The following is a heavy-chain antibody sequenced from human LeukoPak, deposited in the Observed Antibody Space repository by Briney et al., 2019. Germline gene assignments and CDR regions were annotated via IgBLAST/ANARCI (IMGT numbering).Heavy chain of an antibody. CDR2: IIPIFGTA. J-gene: IGHJ6*03. Sequence: SVKVSCKASGGTFSSYAISWVRQAPGQGLEWMGGIIPIFGTANYAQKFQGRVTITTDESTSTAYMELSSLRSEDTAVYYCARDGGLRFLEWEYYYYYMDVWGKGTTVTVSS. V-gene: IGHV1-69*05. CDR1: GGTFSSYA. D-gene: IGHD3-3*01. CDR3: ARDGGLRFLEWEYYYYYMDV.